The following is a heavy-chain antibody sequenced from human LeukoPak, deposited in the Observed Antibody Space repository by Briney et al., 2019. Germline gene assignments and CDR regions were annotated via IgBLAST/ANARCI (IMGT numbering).Heavy chain of an antibody. J-gene: IGHJ4*02. V-gene: IGHV4-39*07. CDR1: GGSISSYY. CDR2: IYYSGAT. CDR3: ARGKGVLDY. Sequence: PSETLSLTCTVSGGSISSYYWSWIRQPPGKGLEWIGSIYYSGATYYNPSLNNRVTISVDTSKNQFSLKLSSVTAADTAVYYCARGKGVLDYWGQGTLVTVSS. D-gene: IGHD3-16*01.